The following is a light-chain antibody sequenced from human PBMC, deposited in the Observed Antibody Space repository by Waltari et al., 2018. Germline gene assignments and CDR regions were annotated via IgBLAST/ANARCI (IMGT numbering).Light chain of an antibody. Sequence: DIQMTQSPSTLSASVGDRVTITCRASQSITNWLAWYQQKPGKAPNLLIYKASNLESGVPERFSGSGSGTEFTLTISSLQPDDFATYYCQQYDNYWTFGQGTKVEIK. CDR2: KAS. V-gene: IGKV1-5*03. CDR1: QSITNW. J-gene: IGKJ1*01. CDR3: QQYDNYWT.